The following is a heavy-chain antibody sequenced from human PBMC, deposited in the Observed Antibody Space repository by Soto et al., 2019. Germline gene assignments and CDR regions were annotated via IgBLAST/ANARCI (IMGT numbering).Heavy chain of an antibody. V-gene: IGHV4-59*05. CDR1: GGSISSYY. CDR3: ARQSGYSRDFDY. CDR2: IYYSWST. J-gene: IGHJ4*02. Sequence: PSETLSLTCTVSGGSISSYYWSWIRQPPGKGLEWIGSIYYSWSTYYNPSLKSRVTISVDTSKNQFSLKLSSVTAAYTAVYYCARQSGYSRDFDYWGQGTLVTVSS. D-gene: IGHD6-13*01.